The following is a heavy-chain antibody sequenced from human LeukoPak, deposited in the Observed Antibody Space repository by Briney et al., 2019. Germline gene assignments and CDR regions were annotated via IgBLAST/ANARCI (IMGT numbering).Heavy chain of an antibody. D-gene: IGHD5-12*01. V-gene: IGHV1-69*06. Sequence: KISCKGSGYSFTSYGIIWVRQAPGQGLEWMGGIIPILGTANYAQKFQGRVTITADKSTSTAYMELSSLRSEDTAVYYCGRGARPPHYYYYMDVWGKGTTVTVSS. CDR2: IIPILGTA. J-gene: IGHJ6*03. CDR1: GYSFTSYG. CDR3: GRGARPPHYYYYMDV.